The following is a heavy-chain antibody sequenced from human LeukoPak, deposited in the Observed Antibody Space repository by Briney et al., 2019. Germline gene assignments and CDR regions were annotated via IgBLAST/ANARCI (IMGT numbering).Heavy chain of an antibody. J-gene: IGHJ5*02. CDR2: ISYDGGKK. D-gene: IGHD3-22*01. CDR1: EFTFGSYG. Sequence: GGSLRLSCAASEFTFGSYGMHWVRQAPGKGLEWVAVISYDGGKKYYADSVKGRFTISRDNSKNTLFLQVNSLRPEDTAVYYCARSITMIVDWFDPWGQGTLVTVSS. CDR3: ARSITMIVDWFDP. V-gene: IGHV3-30*03.